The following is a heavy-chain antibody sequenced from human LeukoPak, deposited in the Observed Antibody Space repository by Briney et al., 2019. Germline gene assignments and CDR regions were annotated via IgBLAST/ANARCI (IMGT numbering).Heavy chain of an antibody. Sequence: GGSLRLSRTASGVIVSTNYMSWVCQAPRKGLEWVAVIYIGSTTCYAVPEQERFTISRDNSKNTLYLQRSRLRAEVTDVYYCSVSQYSSSWYFYWGGETLVTVSS. D-gene: IGHD6-13*01. CDR2: IYIGSTT. CDR3: SVSQYSSSWYFY. CDR1: GVIVSTNY. V-gene: IGHV3-53*01. J-gene: IGHJ4*02.